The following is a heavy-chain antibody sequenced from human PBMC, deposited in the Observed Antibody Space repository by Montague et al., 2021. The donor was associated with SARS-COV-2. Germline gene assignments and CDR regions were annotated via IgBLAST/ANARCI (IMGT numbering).Heavy chain of an antibody. D-gene: IGHD3-3*01. CDR1: GGSGRGHS. V-gene: IGHV4-34*01. J-gene: IGHJ4*02. CDR2: IGHTGSF. Sequence: SETLSLTCAVYGGSGRGHSWSWVRQAPEKGREGIGDIGHTGSFKYNPCIKSRVTMSIDAAKNQFALRMTSVTAADTSIYYCARGGTERSTTFGVVFFPLLDSWGQGTLVTVSS. CDR3: ARGGTERSTTFGVVFFPLLDS.